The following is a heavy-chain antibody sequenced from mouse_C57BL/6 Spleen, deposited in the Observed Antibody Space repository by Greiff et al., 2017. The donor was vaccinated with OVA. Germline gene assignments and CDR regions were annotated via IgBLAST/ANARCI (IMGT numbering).Heavy chain of an antibody. Sequence: EVKLMESGGGLVKPGGSLKLSCAASGFTFSSYAMSWVRQTPEKRLEWVATISDGGSYTYYPDNVKGRFTISRANAKNNLYLQMSHLKSEDTAMYYCARVIYDYDPFAYWGQGTLVTVSA. CDR3: ARVIYDYDPFAY. J-gene: IGHJ3*01. CDR2: ISDGGSYT. CDR1: GFTFSSYA. V-gene: IGHV5-4*03. D-gene: IGHD2-4*01.